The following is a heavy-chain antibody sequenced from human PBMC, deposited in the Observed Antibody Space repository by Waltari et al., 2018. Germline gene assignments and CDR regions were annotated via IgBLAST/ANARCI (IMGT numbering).Heavy chain of an antibody. J-gene: IGHJ4*02. V-gene: IGHV1-18*01. CDR3: ARSAMFRDLPRGYFDS. CDR1: GYTFSSSD. CDR2: MSPNNGNT. Sequence: QVQLVQSGAEVRKPGASVKVSCKTSGYTFSSSDIIWVRQAPGQGLEWMGWMSPNNGNTNYAQKVQGRVTMTTDTSTNTAYMELKSLRSDDTAVYFCARSAMFRDLPRGYFDSWGQGTLVTVSS. D-gene: IGHD3-10*01.